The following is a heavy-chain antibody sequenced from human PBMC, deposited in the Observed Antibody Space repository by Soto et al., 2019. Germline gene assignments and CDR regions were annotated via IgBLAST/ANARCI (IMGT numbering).Heavy chain of an antibody. D-gene: IGHD4-4*01. CDR2: ISYDGSNK. Sequence: GGSLRLSCAASVFTFSSYGMHWVRQAPGKGLEWVAVISYDGSNKYYADSVKGRFTISRDNSKNTLYLQMNSLRAEDTAVYYCANYIHSETTVTWSYYYGMDVWGQGTTVTVSS. CDR3: ANYIHSETTVTWSYYYGMDV. CDR1: VFTFSSYG. J-gene: IGHJ6*02. V-gene: IGHV3-30*18.